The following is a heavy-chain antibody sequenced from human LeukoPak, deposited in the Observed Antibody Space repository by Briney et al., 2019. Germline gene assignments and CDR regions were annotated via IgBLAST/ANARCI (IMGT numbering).Heavy chain of an antibody. D-gene: IGHD2-15*01. Sequence: GGSLRLSPAVSRVRLSDYCMSAVCQAPGKGLEWVASIKQDGSDKVYVDSVKGRFTISRDNARNSLYLQMNSLRAEDTAVYYCASYCISRKCDSVFDYWGQGTLVTVSS. V-gene: IGHV3-7*03. J-gene: IGHJ4*02. CDR2: IKQDGSDK. CDR1: RVRLSDYC. CDR3: ASYCISRKCDSVFDY.